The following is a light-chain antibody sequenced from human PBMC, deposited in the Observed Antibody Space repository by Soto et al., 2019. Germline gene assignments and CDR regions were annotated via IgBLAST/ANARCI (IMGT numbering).Light chain of an antibody. CDR1: QSVSNY. J-gene: IGKJ4*01. Sequence: IVITRSPATLSVSRVEGVALSCTASQSVSNYLAWYQQKPGQAPRLLIYGASTRATDIPARFSGSGSGTEFTLTISSLQSEDYAVYYCQQYNNLPRTFGGGTKVDIK. CDR3: QQYNNLPRT. CDR2: GAS. V-gene: IGKV3-15*01.